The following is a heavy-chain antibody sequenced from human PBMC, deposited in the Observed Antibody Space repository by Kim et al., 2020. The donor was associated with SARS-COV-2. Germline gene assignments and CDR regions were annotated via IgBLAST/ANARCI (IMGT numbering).Heavy chain of an antibody. V-gene: IGHV3-21*01. D-gene: IGHD1-26*01. CDR1: GFTFSSYS. J-gene: IGHJ6*02. CDR3: ARVSGGSYYQPGSHYYGMDV. CDR2: ISSSSSYI. Sequence: GGSLRLSCAASGFTFSSYSMNWVRQAPGKGLEWVSSISSSSSYIYYADSVKGRFTISRDNAKNSLYLQMNSLRAEDTAVYYCARVSGGSYYQPGSHYYGMDVWGQGTTVTVSS.